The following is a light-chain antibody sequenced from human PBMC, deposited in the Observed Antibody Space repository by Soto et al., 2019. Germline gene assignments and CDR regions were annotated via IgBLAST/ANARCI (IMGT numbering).Light chain of an antibody. CDR1: SSNIGSNA. Sequence: QSVLTQPPSASGTPGQRVTISCSGSSSNIGSNALYWFHQLPGTAPKLLMYNNNQRPSGVPDRFSGSKSGTSASLAISGLRSEDEADYYCATWDGSLSGWVFGGGTKLTVL. J-gene: IGLJ3*02. CDR3: ATWDGSLSGWV. CDR2: NNN. V-gene: IGLV1-47*02.